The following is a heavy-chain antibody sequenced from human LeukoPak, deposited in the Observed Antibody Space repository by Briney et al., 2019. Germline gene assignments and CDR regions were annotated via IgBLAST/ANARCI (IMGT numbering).Heavy chain of an antibody. CDR3: ARVSDYYFYMDL. V-gene: IGHV4-59*11. CDR1: GGSLSSHY. Sequence: SETLSLACTVSGGSLSSHYWSWIRQPPGKGLEWIGYIYYSGSTNSNPSLKSRVTISVDTSKNQFSLNLSSVTAADTAVYYCARVSDYYFYMDLWGKGTTVTVSS. D-gene: IGHD3-3*01. CDR2: IYYSGST. J-gene: IGHJ6*03.